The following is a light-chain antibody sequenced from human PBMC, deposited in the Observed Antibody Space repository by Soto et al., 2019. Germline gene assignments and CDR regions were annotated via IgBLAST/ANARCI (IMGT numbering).Light chain of an antibody. CDR1: QSFRGL. V-gene: IGKV3-15*01. CDR2: GAS. Sequence: VFTQSPVTLSLSPGERATVSCRASQSFRGLLAWYQQKPGQAPRLLIYGASTRATGIPARFSGSGSGTEFTLTISSLQSEDFAVYYCQQYNNWPPFGGGTKVDIK. CDR3: QQYNNWPP. J-gene: IGKJ4*01.